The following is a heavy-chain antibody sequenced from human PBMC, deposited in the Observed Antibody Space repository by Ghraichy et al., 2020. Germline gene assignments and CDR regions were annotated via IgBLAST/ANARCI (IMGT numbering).Heavy chain of an antibody. Sequence: GESLNISCAASGLTLDDSTMNWVRQAPGKGLEWVSLISWDGGSTYYEDSVTGRFTISRDNSNNSLYLQMNSLRTEDTALYYCAKDRSNLFDYWGQGTLVTLSS. CDR1: GLTLDDST. CDR3: AKDRSNLFDY. CDR2: ISWDGGST. V-gene: IGHV3-43*01. J-gene: IGHJ4*02.